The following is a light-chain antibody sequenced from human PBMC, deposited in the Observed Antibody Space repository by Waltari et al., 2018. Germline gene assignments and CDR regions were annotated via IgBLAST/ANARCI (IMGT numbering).Light chain of an antibody. CDR3: QQTYRTPPT. J-gene: IGKJ1*01. V-gene: IGKV1-39*01. CDR1: QSIDIY. CDR2: AAS. Sequence: DIQMTQSPSSLSASIGDRVTITCRASQSIDIYLNWYQQKPEKAPKLLIYAASSLQSGVPSRFSGSGSGTEFSLTVSSLRPEDFATYYCQQTYRTPPTFGQGTKVEIK.